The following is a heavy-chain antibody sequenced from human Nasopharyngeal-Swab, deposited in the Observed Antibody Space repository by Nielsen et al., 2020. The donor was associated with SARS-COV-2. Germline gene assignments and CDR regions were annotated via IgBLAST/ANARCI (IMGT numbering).Heavy chain of an antibody. CDR3: ASGARRGRVPFDY. CDR2: IWYDGSNK. D-gene: IGHD3-16*01. V-gene: IGHV3-33*01. Sequence: GGSLRLSCAASGFTFSTYGMHWVRQAPGKGLEWVAVIWYDGSNKYYGDSVKGRFTISRDNSKNTLYLQMNSLRADDTAVYYCASGARRGRVPFDYWGQGTQVTVSS. J-gene: IGHJ4*02. CDR1: GFTFSTYG.